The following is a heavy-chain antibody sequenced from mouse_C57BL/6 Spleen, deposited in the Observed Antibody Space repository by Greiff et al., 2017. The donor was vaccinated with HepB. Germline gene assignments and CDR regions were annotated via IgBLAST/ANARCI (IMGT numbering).Heavy chain of an antibody. CDR1: GYTFTSYW. Sequence: QVQLQQSGAELVKPGASVKLSCKASGYTFTSYWMHWVKQRPGQGLEWIGMIHPNSGSTNYNEKFKSKATLTVDKSSSTAYMQLSSLTSEDSAVYYCAREITTGGYYFDYWGQGTTLTVSS. CDR2: IHPNSGST. D-gene: IGHD2-4*01. J-gene: IGHJ2*01. V-gene: IGHV1-64*01. CDR3: AREITTGGYYFDY.